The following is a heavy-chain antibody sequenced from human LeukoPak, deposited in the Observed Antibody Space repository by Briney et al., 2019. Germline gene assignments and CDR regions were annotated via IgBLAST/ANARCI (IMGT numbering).Heavy chain of an antibody. V-gene: IGHV1-69*04. J-gene: IGHJ6*02. D-gene: IGHD2-2*01. CDR1: GYTFTSYG. CDR2: IIPILGIA. Sequence: GASVKVSCKASGYTFTSYGISWVRQAPGQGLEWMGRIIPILGIANYAQKFQGRVTITADKSTSTAYMELSSLRSEDTAVYYCARSLGGVPAASSGYYYGMDVWGQGTTVTVSS. CDR3: ARSLGGVPAASSGYYYGMDV.